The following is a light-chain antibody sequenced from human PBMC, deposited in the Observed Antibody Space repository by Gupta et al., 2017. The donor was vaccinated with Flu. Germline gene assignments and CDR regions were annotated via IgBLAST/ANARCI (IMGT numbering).Light chain of an antibody. J-gene: IGLJ3*02. CDR1: SGSVASPTY. CDR3: MGYRGGGISL. CDR2: STN. V-gene: IGLV8-61*01. Sequence: QTVVTQEPSLSVSPGGTVTLTCALTSGSVASPTYLSWYQQTPGQPPRTLIYSTNIRSAGVPDRFGGSTLGEKAARIITGAQTEDESDYFGMGYRGGGISLFGGGTKLTVL.